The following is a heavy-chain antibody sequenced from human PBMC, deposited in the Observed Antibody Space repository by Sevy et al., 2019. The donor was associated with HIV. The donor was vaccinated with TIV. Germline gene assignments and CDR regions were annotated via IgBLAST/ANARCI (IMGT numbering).Heavy chain of an antibody. J-gene: IGHJ4*02. CDR3: AGEDAWGRGYS. CDR2: IFYNGHI. D-gene: IGHD1-26*01. CDR1: GGSITSLY. V-gene: IGHV4-59*08. Sequence: LTCTVSGGSITSLYWNWIRQPPGKGLEWIANIFYNGHINYNPSLKSRVTLSLDTSKNQFSLRLSSVTAADTAMYYCAGEDAWGRGYSWGQGTLVTVSS.